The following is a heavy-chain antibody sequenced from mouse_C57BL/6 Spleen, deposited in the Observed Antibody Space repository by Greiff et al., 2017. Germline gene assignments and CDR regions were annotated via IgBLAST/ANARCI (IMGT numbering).Heavy chain of an antibody. CDR1: GYTFTSYW. J-gene: IGHJ3*01. V-gene: IGHV1-52*01. Sequence: VQLQQPGAELARPGSSVKLSCKASGYTFTSYWMHWVKQRPIQGLEWIGNIDPSDSETHYNQKFKDKATLTVDKSSSTAYMQLSSLTSEDSAVXYYARSYCCGSSSFAYWGKGTLVTVSA. CDR3: ARSYCCGSSSFAY. D-gene: IGHD1-1*01. CDR2: IDPSDSET.